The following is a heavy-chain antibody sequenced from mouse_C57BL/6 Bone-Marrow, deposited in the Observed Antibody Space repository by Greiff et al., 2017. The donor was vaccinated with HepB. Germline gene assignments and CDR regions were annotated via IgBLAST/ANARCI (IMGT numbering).Heavy chain of an antibody. V-gene: IGHV5-17*01. Sequence: EVMLVESGGGLVKPGGSLKLSCAASGFTFSDYGMHWVRQAPEKGLEWVAYISSGSSTIYYADTVKGRFTISRDNAKNTLFLQMTSLRSEDTAMYYCARGRQNGGYVYYFDYWGQGTTLTVSS. J-gene: IGHJ2*01. CDR3: ARGRQNGGYVYYFDY. D-gene: IGHD2-3*01. CDR1: GFTFSDYG. CDR2: ISSGSSTI.